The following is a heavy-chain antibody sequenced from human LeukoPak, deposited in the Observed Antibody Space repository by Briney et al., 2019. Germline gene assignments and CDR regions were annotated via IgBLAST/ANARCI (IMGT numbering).Heavy chain of an antibody. CDR3: ARASVAASGYYFDY. CDR1: GGSISSGGYS. Sequence: SQTLSLTCAVSGGSISSGGYSWSWIRQPPGKGLEWIGYIYHSGSTYSDPSPRSRVTISVDRSKNQFSLKLSSVTAADTAVYYCARASVAASGYYFDYWGQGTLVTVSS. J-gene: IGHJ4*02. CDR2: IYHSGST. V-gene: IGHV4-30-2*01. D-gene: IGHD6-19*01.